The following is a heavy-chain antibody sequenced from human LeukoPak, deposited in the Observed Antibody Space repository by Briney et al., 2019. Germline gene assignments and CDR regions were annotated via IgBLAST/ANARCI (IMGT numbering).Heavy chain of an antibody. D-gene: IGHD4-17*01. Sequence: PSETLSLTCTVSGGSISSYYWSWIRQPPGKGLEWIGYIYYSGSTYYNPSLKSRVTISVDTSKNQFSLKLSSVTAADTAVYYCARSVENDYGDYKYYFDYWGQGTLVTVSS. CDR3: ARSVENDYGDYKYYFDY. CDR1: GGSISSYY. CDR2: IYYSGST. V-gene: IGHV4-59*12. J-gene: IGHJ4*02.